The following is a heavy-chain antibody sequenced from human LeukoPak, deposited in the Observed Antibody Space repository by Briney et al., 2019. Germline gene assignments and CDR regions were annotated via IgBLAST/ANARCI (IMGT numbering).Heavy chain of an antibody. CDR3: ARHRVEWFGGGDFDY. Sequence: PSQTLSLTCTVSGGSISSSSYYWGWIRQPPGKGLEWIGSIYYSGSTYYNPSLKSRVTISVDTSKNQFSLKPSSVTAAATAAYYCARHRVEWFGGGDFDYWGQGTLVTVSS. J-gene: IGHJ4*02. V-gene: IGHV4-39*01. CDR2: IYYSGST. D-gene: IGHD3-16*01. CDR1: GGSISSSSYY.